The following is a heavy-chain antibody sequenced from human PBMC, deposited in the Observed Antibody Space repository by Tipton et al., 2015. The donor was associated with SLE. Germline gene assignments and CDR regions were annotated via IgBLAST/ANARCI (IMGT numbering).Heavy chain of an antibody. V-gene: IGHV3-64*04. J-gene: IGHJ6*02. CDR2: ISTNGGST. Sequence: SLRLSCSASGFTFSTYAMHWVRQAPGKGLAYVSAISTNGGSTYYADSVKGRFTISRDNSKKMLYLQMSSLRVEDTAIYYCARDGSFGLDVWGQGTTVTVSS. CDR1: GFTFSTYA. CDR3: ARDGSFGLDV. D-gene: IGHD1-26*01.